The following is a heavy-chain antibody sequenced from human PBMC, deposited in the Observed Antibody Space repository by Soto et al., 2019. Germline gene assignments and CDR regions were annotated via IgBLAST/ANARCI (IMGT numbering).Heavy chain of an antibody. D-gene: IGHD3-9*01. CDR2: IKQDGSEK. CDR1: GFTFSSYW. CDR3: ARDSQLRDDILTGYYYFDY. V-gene: IGHV3-7*01. J-gene: IGHJ4*02. Sequence: GGSLRLSCAASGFTFSSYWMSWVRQAPGKGLEWVANIKQDGSEKYYVDSVKGRFTISRDNAKNSLYLQMNSLRAEDTAVYYCARDSQLRDDILTGYYYFDYWGQGTLVTVSS.